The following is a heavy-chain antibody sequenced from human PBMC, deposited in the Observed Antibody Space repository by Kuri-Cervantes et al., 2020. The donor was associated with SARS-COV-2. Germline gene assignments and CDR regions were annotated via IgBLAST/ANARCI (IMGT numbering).Heavy chain of an antibody. V-gene: IGHV3-21*01. D-gene: IGHD1-14*01. J-gene: IGHJ4*02. Sequence: GESLKISCAASGFTFSSYSMNWVRQAPGKGLEWVSSISSSSSYIYYADSVKGRFTISRDNAKNTLFLQMSSLRADDTAVYYCAREREVSGDFWGQGTLVTVSS. CDR1: GFTFSSYS. CDR3: AREREVSGDF. CDR2: ISSSSSYI.